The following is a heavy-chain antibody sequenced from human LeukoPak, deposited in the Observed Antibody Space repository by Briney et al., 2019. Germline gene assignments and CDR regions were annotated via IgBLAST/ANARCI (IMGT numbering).Heavy chain of an antibody. Sequence: SEALSLTCTVSGGSISSYYWSWIRQPPGKGLEWIGYIYTSGSTNYNPSLKSRVTISVDTSKNQFPLKLSSVTAADTAVYYCARRGGSYSANYYYYYMDVWGKGTTVTVSS. V-gene: IGHV4-4*09. CDR3: ARRGGSYSANYYYYYMDV. J-gene: IGHJ6*03. CDR1: GGSISSYY. D-gene: IGHD1-26*01. CDR2: IYTSGST.